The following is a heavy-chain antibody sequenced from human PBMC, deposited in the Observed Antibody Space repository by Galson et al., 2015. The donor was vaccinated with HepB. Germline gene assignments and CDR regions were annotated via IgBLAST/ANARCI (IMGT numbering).Heavy chain of an antibody. CDR1: GGSISSGGYY. D-gene: IGHD4-17*01. V-gene: IGHV4-31*03. Sequence: TLSLTCTVSGGSISSGGYYWSWIRQHPGKGLEWIGYIYYSGGTYYNPSLKSRVTISVDTSKNQFSLKLRSVTAADTAVYYCARTCGDNAFDIWGQGTMVTVSS. J-gene: IGHJ3*02. CDR2: IYYSGGT. CDR3: ARTCGDNAFDI.